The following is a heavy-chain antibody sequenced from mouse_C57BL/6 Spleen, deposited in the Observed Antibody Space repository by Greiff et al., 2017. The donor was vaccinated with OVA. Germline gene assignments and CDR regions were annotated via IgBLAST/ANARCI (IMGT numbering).Heavy chain of an antibody. CDR3: AREGVLRYPGYFDV. J-gene: IGHJ1*03. D-gene: IGHD1-1*01. CDR2: IWTGGGT. Sequence: VQLVESGPGLVAPSQSLSITCTVSGFSLTSYAISWVRQPPGKGLEWLGVIWTGGGTNYNSALKSRLSISKDNSKSQVFLKMNSLQTDDTARYYCAREGVLRYPGYFDVWGTGTTVTVSS. CDR1: GFSLTSYA. V-gene: IGHV2-9-1*01.